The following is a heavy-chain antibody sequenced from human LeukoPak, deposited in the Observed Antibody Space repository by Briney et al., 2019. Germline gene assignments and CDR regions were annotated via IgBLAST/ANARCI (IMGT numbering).Heavy chain of an antibody. CDR3: ARYDYGDPYNWFDP. D-gene: IGHD4-17*01. CDR2: IIPIFGTA. J-gene: IGHJ5*02. Sequence: SVKVSCKASGGTFSSYAISWVRQAPGQGLEWMGGIIPIFGTANYAQKFQGRVTITTDESTSTAYMELSSLRSEDTAVYYCARYDYGDPYNWFDPWGQGTLVTVSS. V-gene: IGHV1-69*05. CDR1: GGTFSSYA.